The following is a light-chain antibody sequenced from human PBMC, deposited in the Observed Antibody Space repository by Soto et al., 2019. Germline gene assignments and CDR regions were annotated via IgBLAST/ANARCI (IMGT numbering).Light chain of an antibody. CDR3: QYYARPPRT. J-gene: IGKJ1*01. V-gene: IGKV3-20*01. CDR1: QTVDGQF. CDR2: GAS. Sequence: ENVLTQSPGTLSLSPGERATLSCRASQTVDGQFLAWCQQKPGQAPRLLIFGASNRATGIPGRFSGSGSGTDFTLTITRLEPEDFAVYYCQYYARPPRTFGQGTKVEI.